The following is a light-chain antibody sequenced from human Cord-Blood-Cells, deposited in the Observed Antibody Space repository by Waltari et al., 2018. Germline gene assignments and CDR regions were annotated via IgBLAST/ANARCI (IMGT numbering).Light chain of an antibody. CDR2: DAS. J-gene: IGKJ2*01. CDR3: QQRSNWPPVYT. V-gene: IGKV3-11*01. CDR1: QSVSSY. Sequence: ELVLTQSPAPLSSSPGERATLSCRASQSVSSYLAWYQQKPGQAPRLLIYDASNRATGIPARFSGSGSGTDFTLTISSLEPEDFAVYYCQQRSNWPPVYTFGQGTKLEIK.